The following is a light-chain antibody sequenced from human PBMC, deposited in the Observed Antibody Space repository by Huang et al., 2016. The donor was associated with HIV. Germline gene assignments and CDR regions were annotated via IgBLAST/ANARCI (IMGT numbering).Light chain of an antibody. CDR1: QSISTW. J-gene: IGKJ1*01. V-gene: IGKV1-5*01. Sequence: DIQMTQSPSTLSASVGDRVTITCRASQSISTWLAWYQQKPGKAPKLLIYAASSLGSGVPSRFSGSGSGTQFTLTISSLQPDNFATYYCQQYNSYPWTFGQGTKVEIK. CDR2: AAS. CDR3: QQYNSYPWT.